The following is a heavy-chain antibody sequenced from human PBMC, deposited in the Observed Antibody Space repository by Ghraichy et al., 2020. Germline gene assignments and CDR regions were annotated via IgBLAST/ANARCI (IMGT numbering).Heavy chain of an antibody. D-gene: IGHD3-22*01. V-gene: IGHV1-18*01. Sequence: ASVKVSCKASGYTFTSYGISWVRQAPGQGLEWMGWISAYNGNTNYAQKLQGRVTMTTDTSTSTAYMELRSLRSDYTAVYYCARDAPYYYDSSGYYYTRDDAFDIWGQGTMVTVSS. CDR1: GYTFTSYG. J-gene: IGHJ3*02. CDR3: ARDAPYYYDSSGYYYTRDDAFDI. CDR2: ISAYNGNT.